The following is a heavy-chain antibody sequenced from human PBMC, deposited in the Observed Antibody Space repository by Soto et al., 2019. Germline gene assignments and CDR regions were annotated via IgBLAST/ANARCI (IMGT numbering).Heavy chain of an antibody. V-gene: IGHV4-31*03. CDR1: GGSITTGYY. Sequence: SETLSLTCTVSGGSITTGYYWTSIRQRPVKGLEWIGVIYHSGSTYYSPSLKSRVTISVDTSKSHFSLNLMSLTAADTAVYYCARGSSGDFWSGSYAFDIWGQGTMVTVSS. D-gene: IGHD3-3*01. CDR2: IYHSGST. J-gene: IGHJ3*02. CDR3: ARGSSGDFWSGSYAFDI.